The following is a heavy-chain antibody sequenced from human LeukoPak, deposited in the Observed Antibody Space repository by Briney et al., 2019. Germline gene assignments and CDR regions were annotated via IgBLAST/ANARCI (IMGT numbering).Heavy chain of an antibody. CDR2: INPNSGGT. CDR3: ACGPYNWNDGGDY. J-gene: IGHJ4*02. Sequence: ASVKVSCKASGYTFTGYYMHWVRQAPGQGLELMGRINPNSGGTNYAQKFQGRVTMTRDTSISTAYMELSRLRSDDTAVYYCACGPYNWNDGGDYWGQGTLLTVSS. D-gene: IGHD1-20*01. CDR1: GYTFTGYY. V-gene: IGHV1-2*06.